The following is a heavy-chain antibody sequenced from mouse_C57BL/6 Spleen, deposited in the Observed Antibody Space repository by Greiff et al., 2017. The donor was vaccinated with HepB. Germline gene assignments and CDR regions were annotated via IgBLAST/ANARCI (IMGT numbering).Heavy chain of an antibody. CDR2: ISYDGSN. CDR3: AGVDYYGAY. V-gene: IGHV3-6*01. J-gene: IGHJ3*01. D-gene: IGHD1-1*01. Sequence: EVKLQESGPGLVKPSQSLSLTCSVTGYSITSGYYWNWIRQFPGNKLEWMGYISYDGSNNYNPSLKNRISITRDTSKNQFFLKLNSVTTEDTATYYCAGVDYYGAYWGQGTLVTVSA. CDR1: GYSITSGYY.